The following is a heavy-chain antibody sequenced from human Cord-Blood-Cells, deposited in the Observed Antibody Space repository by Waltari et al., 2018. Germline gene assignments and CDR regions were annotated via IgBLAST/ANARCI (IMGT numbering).Heavy chain of an antibody. J-gene: IGHJ3*02. CDR3: ASTCEGTAMVTFGAFDI. V-gene: IGHV4-34*01. D-gene: IGHD5-18*01. CDR2: IHHSGST. CDR1: GGSFSGYY. Sequence: QVQLQQWGAGLLKPSETLSLTCAVYGGSFSGYYWSWIRQPPGKGLEWIGEIHHSGSTTYNPSLKSRVTISVDTSKNQFSLKLSSVTAADTAVYYCASTCEGTAMVTFGAFDIWGQGTMVTVSS.